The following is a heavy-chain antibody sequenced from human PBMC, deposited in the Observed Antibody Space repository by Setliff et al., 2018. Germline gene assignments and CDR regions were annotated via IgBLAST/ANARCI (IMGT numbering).Heavy chain of an antibody. V-gene: IGHV4-61*05. Sequence: SETLSLTCTVSGASLSSGTYYWGWIRQPPGKGLEWIGEIYHSGSINYNPSLKSRVTMSVDKSKNQFSLKLTSVTAADTAIYYCAGRPQNTPMGPCDYWGQGTLVTVSS. D-gene: IGHD5-18*01. CDR1: GASLSSGTYY. CDR2: IYHSGSI. J-gene: IGHJ4*02. CDR3: AGRPQNTPMGPCDY.